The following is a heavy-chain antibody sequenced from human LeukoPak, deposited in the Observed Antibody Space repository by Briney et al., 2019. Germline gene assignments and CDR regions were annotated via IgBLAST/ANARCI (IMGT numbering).Heavy chain of an antibody. V-gene: IGHV4-34*10. CDR1: GVSFKDYY. J-gene: IGHJ4*02. D-gene: IGHD4-17*01. CDR3: TRMTTGHDY. Sequence: SETLSLTCAVSGVSFKDYYWSWVRQTPGKGLEWIGEINHSGYTNDSPSLKSRVTMSIDTPRKQFSLNLRSVTVADTGIYYCTRMTTGHDYWGPGTLVTVSS. CDR2: INHSGYT.